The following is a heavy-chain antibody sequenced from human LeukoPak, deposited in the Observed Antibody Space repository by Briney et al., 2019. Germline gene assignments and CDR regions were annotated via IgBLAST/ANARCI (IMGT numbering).Heavy chain of an antibody. Sequence: GGSLRLSCAASGFTLSNYWMHWVRQAPGKGLVWVSRINADGSSASYADSVKGRFTISRDNAKNSLYLQMNSLRAEDTAVYYCARDFDCSSTSCYTSVAGDYYYGMDVWGQGTTVTVSS. CDR3: ARDFDCSSTSCYTSVAGDYYYGMDV. V-gene: IGHV3-74*01. CDR2: INADGSSA. D-gene: IGHD2-2*01. CDR1: GFTLSNYW. J-gene: IGHJ6*02.